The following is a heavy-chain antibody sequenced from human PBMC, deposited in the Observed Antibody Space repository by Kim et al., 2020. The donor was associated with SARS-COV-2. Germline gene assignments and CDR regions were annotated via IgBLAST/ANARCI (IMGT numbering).Heavy chain of an antibody. J-gene: IGHJ4*02. CDR2: ISGSGGNT. Sequence: GGSLRHSCAASGFTFSSFAMSWVRQASGKGLEWVSTISGSGGNTYYADSVKGRFTISRDNSKNMLYLQMDSLRAEDTAVYYCAKLVGASAIDYWGQGTLVTVSS. D-gene: IGHD1-26*01. CDR1: GFTFSSFA. V-gene: IGHV3-23*01. CDR3: AKLVGASAIDY.